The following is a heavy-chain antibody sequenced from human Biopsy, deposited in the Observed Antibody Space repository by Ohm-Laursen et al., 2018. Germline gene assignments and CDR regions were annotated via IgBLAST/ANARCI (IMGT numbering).Heavy chain of an antibody. CDR2: IYYSVMT. J-gene: IGHJ6*02. Sequence: TLSLTCTVSGGSISDDYWNWIRQPPGKGLEWIGHIYYSVMTNYNPSLQSRVSISVDTSRNQVSLTLSSVTAADTAVYYCARDSGILNYGNFKYYHYYGMDVWGQGTKVTVSS. D-gene: IGHD4-11*01. CDR3: ARDSGILNYGNFKYYHYYGMDV. V-gene: IGHV4-59*01. CDR1: GGSISDDY.